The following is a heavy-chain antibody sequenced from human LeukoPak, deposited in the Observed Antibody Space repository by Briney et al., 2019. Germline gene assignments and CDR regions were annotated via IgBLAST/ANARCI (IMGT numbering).Heavy chain of an antibody. J-gene: IGHJ4*02. CDR3: ATETNGRHYDY. Sequence: GGSLRLSCTASGLTFSTSGFNWVRQAPGKGLEWVASIGPTGSDRYHADSIKGRFTISRDNANNFLYLQMKSLRAEDTAVYYCATETNGRHYDYWGQGTLLTVSS. D-gene: IGHD1-14*01. CDR1: GLTFSTSG. CDR2: IGPTGSDR. V-gene: IGHV3-21*06.